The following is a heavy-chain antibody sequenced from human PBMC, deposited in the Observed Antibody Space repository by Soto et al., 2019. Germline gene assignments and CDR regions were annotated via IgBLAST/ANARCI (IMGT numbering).Heavy chain of an antibody. J-gene: IGHJ6*02. Sequence: EVQLLESGGGLVQPGGSLRLSCAASGFTFSTYAMSWVRQAPGKGLEWVSVISASGGSTFYADSVKGRFTVSRDNSRNTLYLQVISLRVEDTAVYYCAKDLRTSTNYNYGMDVWGQGTTVTVPS. CDR2: ISASGGST. CDR1: GFTFSTYA. CDR3: AKDLRTSTNYNYGMDV. V-gene: IGHV3-23*01.